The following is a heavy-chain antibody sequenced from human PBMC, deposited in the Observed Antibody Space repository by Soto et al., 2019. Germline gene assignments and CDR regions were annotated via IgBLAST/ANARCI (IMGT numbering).Heavy chain of an antibody. CDR2: FTPILGVA. CDR1: GVTFNNST. D-gene: IGHD2-8*02. Sequence: QVQLVQSGAEVKQPGSSVKVSCKASGVTFNNSTVNWVRQAPGQGLEWMGRFTPILGVANNAHKFQGRLTLSVEKSTSTAYMELSSLRSEDTAVYYCARPSTTATGGVEHWGQGTLVIVSS. CDR3: ARPSTTATGGVEH. V-gene: IGHV1-69*02. J-gene: IGHJ4*02.